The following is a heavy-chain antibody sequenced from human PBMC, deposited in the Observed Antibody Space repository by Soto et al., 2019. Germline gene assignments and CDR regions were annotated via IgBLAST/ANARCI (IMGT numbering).Heavy chain of an antibody. D-gene: IGHD3-16*01. Sequence: ASVKVSCKASGYTFTSYGISWVRQAPGQGLEWLAWISPYNGNTNYAQKVQGRVTVTTDTSTDTAYMELGNLRSDDTAVYYCARDRGQFDYWGQGTLVTVS. CDR3: ARDRGQFDY. CDR2: ISPYNGNT. CDR1: GYTFTSYG. V-gene: IGHV1-18*01. J-gene: IGHJ4*02.